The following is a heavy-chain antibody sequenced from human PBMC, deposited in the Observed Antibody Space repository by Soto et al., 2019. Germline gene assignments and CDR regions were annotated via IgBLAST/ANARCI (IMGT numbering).Heavy chain of an antibody. J-gene: IGHJ5*02. D-gene: IGHD6-13*01. CDR1: GFTFSSYS. CDR2: ISSSSSYI. Sequence: PGGSLRLSCAASGFTFSSYSMNWVRQAPGKWLEWVSSISSSSSYIYYADSVKGRFTISRDNAKNSLYLQMNSLRAEDTAVYYCARDGSSWSAYNWFDPWGQGXLVTVYS. V-gene: IGHV3-21*01. CDR3: ARDGSSWSAYNWFDP.